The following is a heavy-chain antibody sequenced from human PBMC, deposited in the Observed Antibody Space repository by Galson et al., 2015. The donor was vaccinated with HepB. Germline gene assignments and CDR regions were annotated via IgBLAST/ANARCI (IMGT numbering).Heavy chain of an antibody. CDR3: ARLGHFDSSAFFHGVRKNPYWYFDV. J-gene: IGHJ2*01. V-gene: IGHV4-34*01. D-gene: IGHD3-22*01. CDR2: INNSGTA. CDR1: GTSSSGEW. Sequence: ETLSLTCDITGTSSSGEWWSWIRQPPGKGLEWFGEINNSGTANYNPSFKSRVTMSVDPSKSQFHLRLASVTAADTAVYYWARLGHFDSSAFFHGVRKNPYWYFDVWGRGTLVGVSS.